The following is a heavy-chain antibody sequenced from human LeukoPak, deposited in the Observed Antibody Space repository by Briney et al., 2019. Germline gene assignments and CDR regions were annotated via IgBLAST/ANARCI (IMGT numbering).Heavy chain of an antibody. CDR3: ARALPSGELDY. CDR1: GGSFSGYY. V-gene: IGHV4-59*01. J-gene: IGHJ4*02. CDR2: IYYSGST. D-gene: IGHD4-17*01. Sequence: PSETLSLTCAVYGGSFSGYYWSWIRQPPGKGLEWIGYIYYSGSTNYNPSPKSRVTISVDTSKNQFSLKLSSVTAADTAVYYCARALPSGELDYWGQGTLVTVSS.